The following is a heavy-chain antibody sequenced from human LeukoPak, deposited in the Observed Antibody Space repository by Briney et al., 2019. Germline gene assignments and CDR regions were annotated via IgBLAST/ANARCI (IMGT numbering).Heavy chain of an antibody. CDR2: IIPLFRTA. CDR1: GGTFSSCT. CDR3: AYSKYDWNYPLQYYFDY. D-gene: IGHD1-7*01. J-gene: IGHJ4*01. Sequence: ASVKVSCKASGGTFSSCTISWVRQAPGQGLEWMGGIIPLFRTANYAPDFQGRVTITTDDSTSTAYMELSSLSSEDTAAYFCAYSKYDWNYPLQYYFDYWGQGTLVTVSS. V-gene: IGHV1-69*05.